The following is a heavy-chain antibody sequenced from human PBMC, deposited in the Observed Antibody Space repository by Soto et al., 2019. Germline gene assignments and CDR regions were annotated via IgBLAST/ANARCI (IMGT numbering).Heavy chain of an antibody. CDR3: ARVFYCSGGSCYSPLDAFDM. Sequence: ASVKFSCKATGYTFTSYAMHWVRQAPGQRPEWMGWINAGNGNTKYSQKFQGRVTITRDTSASTAYMELSSLRSEDTAVYYCARVFYCSGGSCYSPLDAFDMLGQGTMVAVSS. J-gene: IGHJ3*02. V-gene: IGHV1-3*01. CDR1: GYTFTSYA. CDR2: INAGNGNT. D-gene: IGHD2-15*01.